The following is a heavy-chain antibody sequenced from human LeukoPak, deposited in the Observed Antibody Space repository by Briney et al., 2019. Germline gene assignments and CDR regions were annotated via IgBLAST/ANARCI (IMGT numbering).Heavy chain of an antibody. CDR2: IIPIFGTA. V-gene: IGHV1-69*13. Sequence: ASVKVSCKASGGTFSSYAISWVRQAPGQGLEWMGGIIPIFGTANYAQKFQGRVTITADESTSTAYMELSSLRSEDTAVYYCARSAQRGDFWSGYDAFDIWGQGTMVTVSS. CDR1: GGTFSSYA. D-gene: IGHD3-3*01. J-gene: IGHJ3*02. CDR3: ARSAQRGDFWSGYDAFDI.